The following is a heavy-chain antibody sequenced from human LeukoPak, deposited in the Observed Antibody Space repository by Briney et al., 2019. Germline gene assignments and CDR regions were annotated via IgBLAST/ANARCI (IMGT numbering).Heavy chain of an antibody. CDR1: GSTFSSYW. CDR3: ARGMRQIVVVPAAIDL. Sequence: GGSLRLSCAASGSTFSSYWMSWVRQAPGKGLEWVANIKRDGSEKYYVDSVKGRFTISRDNAKNSLYLQMNSLRAEDTAVYYCARGMRQIVVVPAAIDLWGQGTLVTVSS. CDR2: IKRDGSEK. V-gene: IGHV3-7*01. D-gene: IGHD2-2*01. J-gene: IGHJ4*02.